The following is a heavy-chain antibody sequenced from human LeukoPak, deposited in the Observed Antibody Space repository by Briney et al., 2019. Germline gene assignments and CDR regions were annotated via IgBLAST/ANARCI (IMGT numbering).Heavy chain of an antibody. J-gene: IGHJ4*02. CDR1: GYKFTTDY. Sequence: GESLKISCKGSGYKFTTDYIGWVRQMPGKGLEWISYISSTSSIITYADSVQGRFAISRDNAKTSLYLQMNSLRAEDTAVYYCARDDYGDPTRETFDYWGQGTLVTVSS. CDR3: ARDDYGDPTRETFDY. D-gene: IGHD4-17*01. CDR2: ISSTSSII. V-gene: IGHV3-11*06.